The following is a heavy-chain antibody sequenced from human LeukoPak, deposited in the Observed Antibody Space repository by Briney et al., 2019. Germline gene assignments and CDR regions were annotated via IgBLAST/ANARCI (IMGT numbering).Heavy chain of an antibody. CDR1: GGSFSGYY. Sequence: TSETLSLTCAVYGGSFSGYYWSWIRHPPGKGLEWIGEINHSGSTNYNPSLKSRVTISVDTSKNQFSLKLSSVSAADTAVYYCARPQFDYWGQGSLVTVSS. CDR3: ARPQFDY. CDR2: INHSGST. V-gene: IGHV4-34*01. J-gene: IGHJ4*02.